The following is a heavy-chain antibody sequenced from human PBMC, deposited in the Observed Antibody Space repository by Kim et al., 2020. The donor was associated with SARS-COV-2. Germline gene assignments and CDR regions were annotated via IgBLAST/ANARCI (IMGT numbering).Heavy chain of an antibody. J-gene: IGHJ4*02. Sequence: GGSLRLSCAASGFTFSSYGMHWVRQAPGKGLEWVAVISYDGSNKYYADFVKGRFTISRDNSKNTLYLQMNSLRAEDTAVYYCAKVAVSWYYFDYWGQGTLVTVSS. D-gene: IGHD6-13*01. CDR1: GFTFSSYG. CDR2: ISYDGSNK. CDR3: AKVAVSWYYFDY. V-gene: IGHV3-30*18.